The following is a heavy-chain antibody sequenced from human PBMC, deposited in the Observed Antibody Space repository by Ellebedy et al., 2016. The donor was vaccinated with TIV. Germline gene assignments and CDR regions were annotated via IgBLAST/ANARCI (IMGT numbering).Heavy chain of an antibody. Sequence: SVKVSXXASGGTFSSYAISWVRQAPGQGLEWMGGIIPIFGTANYAQKFQGRVTMTRNTSISTAYMELSSLRSEDTAVYYCAREGLYSSSSGPDYWGQGTLVTVSS. J-gene: IGHJ4*02. CDR3: AREGLYSSSSGPDY. V-gene: IGHV1-69*05. CDR2: IIPIFGTA. D-gene: IGHD6-6*01. CDR1: GGTFSSYA.